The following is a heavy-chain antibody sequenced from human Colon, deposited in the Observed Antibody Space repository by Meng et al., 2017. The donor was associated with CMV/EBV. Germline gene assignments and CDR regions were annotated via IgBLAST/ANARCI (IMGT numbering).Heavy chain of an antibody. V-gene: IGHV1-2*02. D-gene: IGHD2-2*01. CDR2: INPNSGGT. J-gene: IGHJ6*02. CDR3: ARGVVVVPAAIIGAYYYYGMDV. CDR1: GYTFTGYY. Sequence: ASVKVSCKASGYTFTGYYMHWVRQAPGQGLEWMGWINPNSGGTNYAQKFQDRVTMTRDTSISTAYMELSRLRSDDTAVYYCARGVVVVPAAIIGAYYYYGMDVWGQGTTVTVSS.